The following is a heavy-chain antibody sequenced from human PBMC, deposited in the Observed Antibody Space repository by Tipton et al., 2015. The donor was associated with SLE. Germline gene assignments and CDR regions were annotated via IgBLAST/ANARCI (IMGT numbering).Heavy chain of an antibody. CDR3: ARETGTYYSTWFDS. CDR1: GGSISFDY. J-gene: IGHJ5*01. V-gene: IGHV4-4*07. CDR2: IYSSGDR. D-gene: IGHD1-26*01. Sequence: TLSLTCTVSGGSISFDYWSWIRQSAGRGLEWIGRIYSSGDRDYNPSLRRRVTMSIDASQNRVSLRLKSVSAADTATYSCARETGTYYSTWFDSWGQGTLVTVSS.